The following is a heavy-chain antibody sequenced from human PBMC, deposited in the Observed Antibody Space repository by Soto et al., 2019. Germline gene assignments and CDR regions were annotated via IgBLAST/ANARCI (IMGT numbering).Heavy chain of an antibody. CDR2: IIPIFGTA. J-gene: IGHJ4*02. V-gene: IGHV1-69*13. Sequence: SVKVSCKASGGTFSSYAISWVRQAPGQGLEWMGGIIPIFGTANYAQKFQGRVTITADESTSTAYMELSSLRSEDTAVYYCARGGGSTTNFGKYYFDYWGQGTLVTVSS. CDR1: GGTFSSYA. CDR3: ARGGGSTTNFGKYYFDY. D-gene: IGHD2-2*01.